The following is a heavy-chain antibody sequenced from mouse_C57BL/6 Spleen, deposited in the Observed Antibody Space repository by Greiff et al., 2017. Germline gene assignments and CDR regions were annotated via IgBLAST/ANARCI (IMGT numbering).Heavy chain of an antibody. D-gene: IGHD1-1*01. V-gene: IGHV1-81*01. Sequence: VKLMESGAELARPGASVQLSCKASGYTFTSYGISWVKQRTGQGLEWIGEIYPRSGNTYYNEKFKGKATLTADKSSSTAYMELRSLTSEDSAVYFCARGITTVVATDWYFEVWGTGTTVTVSS. J-gene: IGHJ1*03. CDR3: ARGITTVVATDWYFEV. CDR1: GYTFTSYG. CDR2: IYPRSGNT.